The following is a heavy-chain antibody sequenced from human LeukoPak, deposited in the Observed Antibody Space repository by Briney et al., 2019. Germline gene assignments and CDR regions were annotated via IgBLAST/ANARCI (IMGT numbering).Heavy chain of an antibody. CDR1: GRSISSSSYY. Sequence: PSETLSLTCTVSGRSISSSSYYWGWIRQPPGKGLEWIGSIYYSGSTYNNPSLKSRVTISVDTSKNQFSRKLSPVTAGDTAIYCCARHVKVAGETYYRWFDPWGKGTLVTVSS. D-gene: IGHD3-10*01. V-gene: IGHV4-39*01. J-gene: IGHJ5*02. CDR3: ARHVKVAGETYYRWFDP. CDR2: IYYSGST.